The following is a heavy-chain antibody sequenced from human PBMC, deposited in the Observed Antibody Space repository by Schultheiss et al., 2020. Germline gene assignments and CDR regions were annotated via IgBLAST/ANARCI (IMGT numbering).Heavy chain of an antibody. CDR2: IYPGDSDT. CDR1: GYSFTSYW. J-gene: IGHJ5*02. D-gene: IGHD6-13*01. V-gene: IGHV5-51*01. CDR3: ARLAYSSSFHNNWFDP. Sequence: GGSLRLSCKGSGYSFTSYWIGWVRQMPGKGLEWMGIIYPGDSDTRYSPSFQGQVTISADKSISTAYLQWSSLKASDTAMYYCARLAYSSSFHNNWFDPWGQGTLV.